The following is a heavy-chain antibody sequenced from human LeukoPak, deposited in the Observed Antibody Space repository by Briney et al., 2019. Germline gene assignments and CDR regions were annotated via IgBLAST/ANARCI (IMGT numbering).Heavy chain of an antibody. Sequence: SVKVSCRASGGTFSSYAISWVRQAPGQGLEWMGGIIPIFGTANYAQKFRGRVTITADESTSTAYMELSSLRSEDTAVYYCARVDYDILTGWGQGTLVTVSS. D-gene: IGHD3-9*01. CDR1: GGTFSSYA. CDR2: IIPIFGTA. CDR3: ARVDYDILTG. J-gene: IGHJ4*02. V-gene: IGHV1-69*13.